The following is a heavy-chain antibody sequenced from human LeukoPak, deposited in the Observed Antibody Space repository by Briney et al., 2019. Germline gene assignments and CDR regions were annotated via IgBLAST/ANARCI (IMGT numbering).Heavy chain of an antibody. D-gene: IGHD1-26*01. Sequence: GGSLRLSCAASGFTFRSYSMNWVRQAPGKGLEWVSYISSSSSTIYYADSVKGRFTISRDNSKNTLYLQMNSVRSEDTALYYCAKPSGSGVDYWGQGTRVTVSS. J-gene: IGHJ4*01. V-gene: IGHV3-48*04. CDR3: AKPSGSGVDY. CDR1: GFTFRSYS. CDR2: ISSSSSTI.